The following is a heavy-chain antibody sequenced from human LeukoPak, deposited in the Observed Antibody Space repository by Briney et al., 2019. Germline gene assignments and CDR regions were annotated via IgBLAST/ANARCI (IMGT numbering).Heavy chain of an antibody. J-gene: IGHJ6*03. CDR3: ARHVRKRTLEGLKDYHYMDV. CDR2: IYTSGST. Sequence: PSETLSLTCTVSGGSISSYYWSWIRQPPGKGLEWIGYIYTSGSTNYNPSLWSRVTILGDTSKNQFSLKLRSVTAADTAVYYCARHVRKRTLEGLKDYHYMDVWGKGTTVTVSS. CDR1: GGSISSYY. V-gene: IGHV4-4*09. D-gene: IGHD3-3*01.